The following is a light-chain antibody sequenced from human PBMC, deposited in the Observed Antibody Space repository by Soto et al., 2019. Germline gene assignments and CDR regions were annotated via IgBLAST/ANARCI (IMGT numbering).Light chain of an antibody. Sequence: EIVMTQSPATLSVSPGEGVTLSCRASQSVDTKLAWYQQKPGQAPSLLIYGASSRATGIPPRFSASGSGTQFTLTIPSLQSEDFAIYYCHQYSNWPFTFGQGTKVAIK. CDR3: HQYSNWPFT. CDR2: GAS. V-gene: IGKV3-15*01. CDR1: QSVDTK. J-gene: IGKJ2*01.